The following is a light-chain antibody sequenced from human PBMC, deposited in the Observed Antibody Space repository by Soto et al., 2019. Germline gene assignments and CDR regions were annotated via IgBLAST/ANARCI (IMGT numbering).Light chain of an antibody. V-gene: IGKV2-28*01. CDR2: LGS. J-gene: IGKJ2*01. CDR1: QSLLHSNGYNY. CDR3: MQALQTPPYT. Sequence: DIVMTQSPLSLPVTPGEPASISCRSSQSLLHSNGYNYLDWYLQKPGQSPQLLIYLGSNRASGVPDRFSGSGSGTDFTLKISRVEAEYVGVYYCMQALQTPPYTFDQVTKLEIK.